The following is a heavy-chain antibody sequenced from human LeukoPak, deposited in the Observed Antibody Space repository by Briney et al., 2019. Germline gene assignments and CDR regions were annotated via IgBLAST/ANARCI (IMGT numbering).Heavy chain of an antibody. CDR1: GFTFHDYA. Sequence: GGSLRLSCAASGFTFHDYAMPWVRQAPGKGLEWVSYISNIGTIISYADSVKGRFTVSRDNTKNSLYLQMNSLRAEDTAVYYCARETLGVTAFDIWGQGKMVTVSS. J-gene: IGHJ3*02. D-gene: IGHD2-21*02. CDR2: ISNIGTII. V-gene: IGHV3-11*01. CDR3: ARETLGVTAFDI.